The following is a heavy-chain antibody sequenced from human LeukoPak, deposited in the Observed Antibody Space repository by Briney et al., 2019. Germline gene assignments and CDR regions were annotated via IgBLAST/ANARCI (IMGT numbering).Heavy chain of an antibody. CDR3: AKDSTDGVIPREANPPFDY. D-gene: IGHD3-16*02. J-gene: IGHJ4*02. V-gene: IGHV3-30-3*01. CDR2: ISYDGSNR. Sequence: GGSLRLSCAASGFTFSNYAMLWVHQAPGKGLEWVAVISYDGSNRYYADSVKGRFTISRDNSKNTLYLQMNSLRAEDTAVYYCAKDSTDGVIPREANPPFDYWGQGTLVTVSS. CDR1: GFTFSNYA.